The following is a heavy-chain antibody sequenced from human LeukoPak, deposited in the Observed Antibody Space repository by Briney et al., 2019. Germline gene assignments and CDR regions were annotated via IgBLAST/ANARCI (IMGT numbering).Heavy chain of an antibody. Sequence: SETLSLTCAVYGGSFSGYYWSWIRQPPGKGLEWIGEINHSGSTNYNPSLKSRVTISVDTSKNQFSLKLSSVTAADTAVYYCARHGYDSSGYYHYYYYMDVWGKGTTVTISS. CDR1: GGSFSGYY. V-gene: IGHV4-34*01. D-gene: IGHD3-22*01. CDR3: ARHGYDSSGYYHYYYYMDV. CDR2: INHSGST. J-gene: IGHJ6*03.